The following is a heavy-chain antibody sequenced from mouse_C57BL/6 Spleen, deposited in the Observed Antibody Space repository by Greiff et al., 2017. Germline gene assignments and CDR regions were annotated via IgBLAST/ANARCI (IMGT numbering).Heavy chain of an antibody. Sequence: VHLVESGAELARPGASVKMSCKASGYTFTSYTMHWVKQRPGQGLEWIGYINPSSGYTKYNQKFKDKATLTADKSSSTAYMQLSSLTSEDSAVYYCASGSSPFAYWGQGTLVTVSA. D-gene: IGHD1-1*01. V-gene: IGHV1-4*01. CDR3: ASGSSPFAY. J-gene: IGHJ3*01. CDR2: INPSSGYT. CDR1: GYTFTSYT.